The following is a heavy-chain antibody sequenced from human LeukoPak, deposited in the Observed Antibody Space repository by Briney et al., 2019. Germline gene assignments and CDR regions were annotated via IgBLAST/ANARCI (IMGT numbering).Heavy chain of an antibody. CDR3: ARKNGLDY. Sequence: GGSLRLSCAASGFTFSDYWMTWVRQAPGKGLEWVANIKGDGSEKYYVGSVKGRFTISRDNAKNSLYLQMNSLRAEDTAVYYCARKNGLDYWGQGTLVTVSS. CDR2: IKGDGSEK. D-gene: IGHD2-8*01. V-gene: IGHV3-7*01. J-gene: IGHJ4*02. CDR1: GFTFSDYW.